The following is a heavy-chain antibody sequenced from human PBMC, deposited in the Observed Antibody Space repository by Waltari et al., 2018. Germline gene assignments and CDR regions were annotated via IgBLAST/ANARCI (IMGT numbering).Heavy chain of an antibody. CDR2: IIPILGIA. D-gene: IGHD3-22*01. Sequence: QVQLVQSGAEVKKPGSSVKVSCKASGGTFSSYTISWLRQAPGQGLEWMGRIIPILGIANYAQKFQGRVTITADKSTSTAYMELSSLRSDTAVYYCARYDSRGKWFDPWGQGTLVTVSS. J-gene: IGHJ5*02. CDR3: ARYDSRGKWFDP. V-gene: IGHV1-69*02. CDR1: GGTFSSYT.